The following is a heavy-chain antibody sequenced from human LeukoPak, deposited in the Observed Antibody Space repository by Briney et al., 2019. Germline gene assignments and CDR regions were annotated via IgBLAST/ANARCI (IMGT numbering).Heavy chain of an antibody. CDR2: IYTSGST. CDR3: AREGRYSSSWYTPIDY. Sequence: PETLSLTCTVSGGSISSYYWSWIRQPAGKGLEWIGRIYTSGSTNYNPSLKSRVTMSVDTSKNQFSLKLSSVTAADTAVYYCAREGRYSSSWYTPIDYWGQGTLVTVSS. D-gene: IGHD6-13*01. CDR1: GGSISSYY. J-gene: IGHJ4*02. V-gene: IGHV4-4*07.